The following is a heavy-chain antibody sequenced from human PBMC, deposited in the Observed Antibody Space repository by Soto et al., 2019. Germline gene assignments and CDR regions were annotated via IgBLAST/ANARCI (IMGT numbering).Heavy chain of an antibody. Sequence: SLRLSWAAAGFSFEDYTMHWVRQGPGKGPEWISLISWDGGITDYSDSVKGRFISSRDNSKNSLFLEMNSLTSEDAAMYFCASDSYDILTGQKRYFDFWGQGTLVTVSS. CDR1: GFSFEDYT. CDR3: ASDSYDILTGQKRYFDF. V-gene: IGHV3-43*01. J-gene: IGHJ4*02. CDR2: ISWDGGIT. D-gene: IGHD3-9*01.